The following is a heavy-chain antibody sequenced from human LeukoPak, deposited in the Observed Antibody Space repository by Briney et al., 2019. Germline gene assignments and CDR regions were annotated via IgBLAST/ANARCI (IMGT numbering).Heavy chain of an antibody. CDR3: ARCKLFWEPLNYFYMDV. CDR1: GGTFSSYA. CDR2: VIPIFGTA. J-gene: IGHJ6*03. V-gene: IGHV1-69*13. Sequence: SVKVSCKASGGTFSSYAISWVRQSPGQGLEWMGGVIPIFGTANYAQKFQGRVTITADESTSTAYMELSSQRSEDTAVYYCARCKLFWEPLNYFYMDVWGKGTTVTVSS. D-gene: IGHD1-26*01.